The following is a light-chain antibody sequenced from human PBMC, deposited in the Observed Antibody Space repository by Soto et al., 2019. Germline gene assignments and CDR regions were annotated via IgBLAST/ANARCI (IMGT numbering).Light chain of an antibody. CDR3: QQYKTWPPSLT. V-gene: IGKV3-15*01. J-gene: IGKJ4*01. CDR2: GAD. CDR1: QSISRN. Sequence: EIVMTQSPATLSVSPGERATLSCRASQSISRNLAWYQQKPGQAPRLLIYGADTRAIGIPARFSGSGSGTEFTLSIDSLQSEDFAIYYCQQYKTWPPSLTFGGGTKVEIK.